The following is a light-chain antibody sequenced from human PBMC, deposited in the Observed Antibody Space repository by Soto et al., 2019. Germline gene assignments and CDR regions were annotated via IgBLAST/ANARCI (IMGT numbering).Light chain of an antibody. CDR3: QQYSDSPPT. V-gene: IGKV3-20*01. CDR1: QRVSARY. CDR2: GAS. Sequence: EIVLTQSPGTLSLSPGDRATLSCRASQRVSARYLACYHQKPGQAPRLLIFGASDRATGIPARFSGSGSGTDFTLTIDRLEPEDFAMYYCQQYSDSPPTFGQGTKVDNK. J-gene: IGKJ1*01.